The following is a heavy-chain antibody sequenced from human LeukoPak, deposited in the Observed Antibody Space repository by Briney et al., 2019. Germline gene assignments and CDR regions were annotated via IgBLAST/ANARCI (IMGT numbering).Heavy chain of an antibody. J-gene: IGHJ5*02. CDR3: ARDRALEYWFDP. CDR1: GYTFTSYD. CDR2: MNPNSGNT. V-gene: IGHV1-8*01. Sequence: GASVKVSCKASGYTFTSYDINWVRQATGQGLEWMGWMNPNSGNTGYAQKFQGRVTMTRNTSISTAYMELSSVRSEDTAVYYCARDRALEYWFDPWGQGTLVTVSS.